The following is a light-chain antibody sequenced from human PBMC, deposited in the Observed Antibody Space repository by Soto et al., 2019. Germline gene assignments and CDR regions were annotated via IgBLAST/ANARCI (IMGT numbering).Light chain of an antibody. CDR3: QVCDSSSGHSV. CDR1: NIGSKT. J-gene: IGLJ1*01. Sequence: SYELTQPPAVSVAPGQTASITCGGNNIGSKTVHWYQQEPGQAPVLVVYDDSDRPSGIPERFSGSNSGNTATLIISRVEAGDEADYYCQVCDSSSGHSVFGTGTKVTVL. CDR2: DDS. V-gene: IGLV3-21*02.